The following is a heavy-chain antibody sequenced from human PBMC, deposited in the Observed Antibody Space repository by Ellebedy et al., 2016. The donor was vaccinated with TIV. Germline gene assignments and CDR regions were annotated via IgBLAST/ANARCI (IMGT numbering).Heavy chain of an antibody. CDR2: IYYSGST. J-gene: IGHJ4*02. CDR3: ARDPLTDCSSTSCYE. D-gene: IGHD2-2*01. Sequence: SETLSLTXTVSGGSISSGGYYWSWIRQHPGKGLEWIGYIYYSGSTYYNPSLKSRVTISVDTSKNQFSLKLSSVTAADTAVYYCARDPLTDCSSTSCYEWGQGTLVTVSS. CDR1: GGSISSGGYY. V-gene: IGHV4-31*03.